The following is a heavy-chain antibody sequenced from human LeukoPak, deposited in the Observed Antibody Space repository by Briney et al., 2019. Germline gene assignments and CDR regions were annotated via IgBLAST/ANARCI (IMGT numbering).Heavy chain of an antibody. CDR1: GGSISSYY. D-gene: IGHD1-26*01. Sequence: SETLSLTCTVSGGSISSYYWSWIRQPPGKGLEWIGYIYYSGSTNYNPSLKSRVTISVDTSKNQFSLKLNSVTAADTAVYYCARDRGGSSRHEFDYWGQGTLVTVSS. V-gene: IGHV4-59*01. CDR2: IYYSGST. J-gene: IGHJ4*02. CDR3: ARDRGGSSRHEFDY.